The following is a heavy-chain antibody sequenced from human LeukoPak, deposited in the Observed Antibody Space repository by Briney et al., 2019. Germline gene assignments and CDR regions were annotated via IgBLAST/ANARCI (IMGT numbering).Heavy chain of an antibody. CDR2: IYYSGST. V-gene: IGHV4-59*08. Sequence: SETLSLTCTGAGGAISSYYWSWIRQPPGKGLEWIGYIYYSGSTNYNPSLKSRVTISVDTSKNQFSLKLSSVTAADTAVYYCARRRNSGIAVFDYWGQGTLVTVSS. D-gene: IGHD6-13*01. CDR3: ARRRNSGIAVFDY. J-gene: IGHJ4*02. CDR1: GGAISSYY.